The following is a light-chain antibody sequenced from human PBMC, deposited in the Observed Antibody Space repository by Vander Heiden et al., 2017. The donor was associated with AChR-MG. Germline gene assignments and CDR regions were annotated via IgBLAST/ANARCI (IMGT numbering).Light chain of an antibody. CDR1: QSVSNR. Sequence: EIVMTQSPATLSVSPGERVTLSCRASQSVSNRLAWYQQKPGQAPRLLIYDASTRATGIPARFSGSGYGTEFTLTISSLQSEDLAVYYCQQYNNWPPYTFGQGTKLEIK. V-gene: IGKV3-15*01. CDR2: DAS. CDR3: QQYNNWPPYT. J-gene: IGKJ2*01.